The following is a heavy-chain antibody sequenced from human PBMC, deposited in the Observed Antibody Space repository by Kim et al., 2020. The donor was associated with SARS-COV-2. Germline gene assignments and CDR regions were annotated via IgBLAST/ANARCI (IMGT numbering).Heavy chain of an antibody. CDR3: ARARLHYYYGSGSYYYYGMDV. CDR1: GGSFSGYY. V-gene: IGHV4-34*01. D-gene: IGHD3-10*01. J-gene: IGHJ6*02. Sequence: SETLSLTCAVYGGSFSGYYWCWIRQPPGKGLEWIGEINHSGSTNYNPSLKSRVTISVDTSKNQFSLKLSSVTAADTAVYYCARARLHYYYGSGSYYYYGMDVWGQGTTVTVSS. CDR2: INHSGST.